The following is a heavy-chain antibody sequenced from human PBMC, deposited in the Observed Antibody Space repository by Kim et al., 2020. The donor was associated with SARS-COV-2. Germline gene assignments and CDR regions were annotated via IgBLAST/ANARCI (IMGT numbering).Heavy chain of an antibody. J-gene: IGHJ6*02. CDR1: GYTFTSYD. Sequence: ASVKVSCKASGYTFTSYDINWVRQATGQGLEWMGWMNPNSGNTGYAQKFQGRVTMTRNTSISTAYMELSSLRSEDTAVYYCARSRPRRYYYGSGSPPYGMDVWGQGTTVTVSS. D-gene: IGHD3-10*01. CDR2: MNPNSGNT. CDR3: ARSRPRRYYYGSGSPPYGMDV. V-gene: IGHV1-8*01.